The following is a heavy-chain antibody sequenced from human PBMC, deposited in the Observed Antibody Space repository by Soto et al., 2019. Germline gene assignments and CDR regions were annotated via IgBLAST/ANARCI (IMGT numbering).Heavy chain of an antibody. CDR3: AKAAYYDFKPPNFDY. V-gene: IGHV3-23*01. CDR2: ISGSGGST. CDR1: GFTFSSYA. Sequence: EVQLLESGGGLVQPGGSLRLSCAASGFTFSSYAMSWVRQAPGKGLEWVSAISGSGGSTYYADSVKGRFTISRDNSKNTLSLQMNSLRAEDTAVSYCAKAAYYDFKPPNFDYWGQGTLVTVSS. D-gene: IGHD3-3*01. J-gene: IGHJ4*02.